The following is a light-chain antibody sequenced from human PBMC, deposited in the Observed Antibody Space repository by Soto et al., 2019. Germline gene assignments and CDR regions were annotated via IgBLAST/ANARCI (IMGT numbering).Light chain of an antibody. V-gene: IGKV3-20*01. CDR1: QSINSD. Sequence: EIVMTQSPAPLSVSPGETTRLSCRASQSINSDVAWYQQKVGQTPRLLIHGASSRATGIPDRFSGSGSGTDFTLTISRLEPEDFAVYYCQQYGSSRTLGQGTKVDIK. CDR2: GAS. J-gene: IGKJ1*01. CDR3: QQYGSSRT.